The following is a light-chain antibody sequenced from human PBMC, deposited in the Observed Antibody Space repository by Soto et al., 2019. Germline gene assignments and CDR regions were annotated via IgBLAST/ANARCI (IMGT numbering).Light chain of an antibody. CDR2: GAS. V-gene: IGKV3-20*01. CDR3: QQYTGPPTT. J-gene: IGKJ5*01. Sequence: EILLTQSPDTLSFSPGDRATLSCSASQTVSSNYLAWCQQRPGQAPRLLIYGASTRAAGIPDRFSGSGSGTDFTLTITRLEPEDSAVYFCQQYTGPPTTFGQGTRLE. CDR1: QTVSSNY.